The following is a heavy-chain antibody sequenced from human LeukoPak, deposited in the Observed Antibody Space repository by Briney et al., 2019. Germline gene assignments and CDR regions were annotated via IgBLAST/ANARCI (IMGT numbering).Heavy chain of an antibody. CDR2: INPSGGST. J-gene: IGHJ4*02. CDR3: ARVMYYDILTGYHPFDY. D-gene: IGHD3-9*01. V-gene: IGHV1-46*01. CDR1: GYTFTGYY. Sequence: ASVKVSCKASGYTFTGYYMHWVRQAPGQGLEWMGIINPSGGSTSYAQKFQGRVTMTRDTSTSTVYMELSSLRSEDTAVYYCARVMYYDILTGYHPFDYWGQGTLVTVSS.